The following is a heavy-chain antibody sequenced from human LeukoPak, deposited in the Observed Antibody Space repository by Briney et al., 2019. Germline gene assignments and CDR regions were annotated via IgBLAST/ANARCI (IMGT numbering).Heavy chain of an antibody. J-gene: IGHJ4*02. CDR1: GFTFSRYA. V-gene: IGHV3-23*01. Sequence: GGSLRLSCAASGFTFSRYAMTWVRQAPGKGLDWVSGISGGGGSTYCADTVKGRFTISRDNSKNTLYLQMNSLRAEDTAVYYCAKSDLAYCGGDCYSDYWGQGTLVTVSS. CDR3: AKSDLAYCGGDCYSDY. CDR2: ISGGGGST. D-gene: IGHD2-21*01.